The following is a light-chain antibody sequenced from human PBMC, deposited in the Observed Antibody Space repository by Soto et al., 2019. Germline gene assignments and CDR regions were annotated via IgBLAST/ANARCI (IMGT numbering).Light chain of an antibody. J-gene: IGKJ1*01. V-gene: IGKV3-20*01. CDR3: QQYGSSPGT. CDR2: GAF. CDR1: QSVSSNY. Sequence: EIVLTQSPGTLSLSPGERATFSCRASQSVSSNYLAWYQQKPGQAPRLLIYGAFKRATGIPDRFSGSGSGRDFTLTISRREPEDCAVYCCQQYGSSPGTCGQGTNVEIK.